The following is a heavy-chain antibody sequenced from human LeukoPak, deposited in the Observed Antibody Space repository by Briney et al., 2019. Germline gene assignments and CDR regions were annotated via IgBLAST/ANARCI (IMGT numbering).Heavy chain of an antibody. CDR2: IYASGNT. D-gene: IGHD3-10*01. Sequence: SETLSLTCTVSGGSISSYFWSWIRQPPGKGLEWIGYIYASGNTNYNPSLKSRVTVSLDTSKNQFSLKLSSVTAADTAVYYCARRTWGVYYFDYWGQGTLVTVSS. V-gene: IGHV4-4*09. CDR1: GGSISSYF. J-gene: IGHJ4*02. CDR3: ARRTWGVYYFDY.